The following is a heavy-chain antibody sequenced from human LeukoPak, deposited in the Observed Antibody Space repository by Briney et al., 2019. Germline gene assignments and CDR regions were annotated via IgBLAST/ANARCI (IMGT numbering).Heavy chain of an antibody. D-gene: IGHD6-19*01. CDR3: ARDGSGWTVDY. J-gene: IGHJ4*02. CDR1: GFSFSKYA. Sequence: GRCLRLSYTPSGFSFSKYAMSWVRQAPGKRLKWLSGISGSGGTTFYADSVKGRSAISRYNAKNSLYLQRNSLRAEDTAVYYCARDGSGWTVDYWGQGTLVTVSS. CDR2: ISGSGGTT. V-gene: IGHV3-23*01.